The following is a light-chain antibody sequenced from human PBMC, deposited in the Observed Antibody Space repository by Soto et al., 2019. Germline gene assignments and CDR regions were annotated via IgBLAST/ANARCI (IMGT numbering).Light chain of an antibody. V-gene: IGKV1-5*01. CDR2: DAS. CDR3: QQYKDGAWT. CDR1: QSIDRD. J-gene: IGKJ1*01. Sequence: DIQLTQSPSTLSASVGDRVTITCRASQSIDRDLAWYQQKPGKAPKLLVYDASTLEGGVPSSFSGSGSATEFILTISSLQPDDFATYYCQQYKDGAWTFGQGTRVEIK.